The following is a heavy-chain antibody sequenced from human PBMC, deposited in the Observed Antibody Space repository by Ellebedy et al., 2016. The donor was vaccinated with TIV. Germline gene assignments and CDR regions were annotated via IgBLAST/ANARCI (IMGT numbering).Heavy chain of an antibody. CDR3: AREGNLGADY. D-gene: IGHD3-10*01. CDR2: INPSGGST. J-gene: IGHJ4*02. V-gene: IGHV1-46*01. Sequence: ASVKVSCKASGYTFTSYYIHWVRQAPGQGLEWMGIINPSGGSTSYAEKFQGRITMTRETSTRTVYMELSSLRSEDTAMYSCAREGNLGADYWGQGTLVTVSS. CDR1: GYTFTSYY.